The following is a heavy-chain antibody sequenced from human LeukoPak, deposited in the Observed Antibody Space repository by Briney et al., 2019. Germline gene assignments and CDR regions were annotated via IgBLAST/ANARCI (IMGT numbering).Heavy chain of an antibody. J-gene: IGHJ4*02. Sequence: SVKVSCKASGGTFSSYAISWVRQAPGQGLEWMGGIIPIFGTANYAQKFQGRVTITADESTSTAYMELSSLRSDDTAVYYCARDIGYCSGGSCLFSDYWGQGALVTVSS. CDR2: IIPIFGTA. V-gene: IGHV1-69*01. D-gene: IGHD2-15*01. CDR1: GGTFSSYA. CDR3: ARDIGYCSGGSCLFSDY.